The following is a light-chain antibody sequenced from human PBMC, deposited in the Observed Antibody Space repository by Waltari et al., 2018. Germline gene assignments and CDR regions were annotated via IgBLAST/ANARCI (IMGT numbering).Light chain of an antibody. Sequence: EIVMTQSQGTLSVSPGERANLSCRASQSVSSSLAWYQQKPGQAPMLLIYGASTRSTGIPGRFSGSGSGTEFTLTISGLQSEDFAVYHCQQYSDWPLTFGQGTKVEI. J-gene: IGKJ1*01. V-gene: IGKV3-15*01. CDR2: GAS. CDR3: QQYSDWPLT. CDR1: QSVSSS.